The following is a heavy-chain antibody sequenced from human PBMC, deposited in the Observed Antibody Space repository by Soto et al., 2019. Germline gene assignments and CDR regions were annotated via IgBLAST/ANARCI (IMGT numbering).Heavy chain of an antibody. V-gene: IGHV4-34*01. CDR3: ARTKATERGYSYGYLSRYYYGMDV. J-gene: IGHJ6*02. CDR2: INHSGST. D-gene: IGHD5-18*01. CDR1: GGSFSGYY. Sequence: PSETLSLTCAVYGGSFSGYYWSWIRQPPGKGLEWIGEINHSGSTNYNPSLKSRVTISVDTSKNQFSLKLSSVTAADTAVYYCARTKATERGYSYGYLSRYYYGMDVWGQGPTVTVSS.